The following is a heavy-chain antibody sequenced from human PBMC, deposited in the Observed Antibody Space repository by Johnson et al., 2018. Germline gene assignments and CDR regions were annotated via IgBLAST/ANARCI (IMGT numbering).Heavy chain of an antibody. CDR1: GGSFSGYY. J-gene: IGHJ6*02. V-gene: IGHV4-34*01. CDR3: AGGRRVATMGVYYYYGMDV. Sequence: QVQLQQWGAGLLKPSETLSLTCAVYGGSFSGYYWSWIRKPPGKGLEWIGEINHSGSTNYNPSLKSRVTISVDTSKNQFSLKLRSVTAADTAVYYCAGGRRVATMGVYYYYGMDVWGQGTTVTVSS. CDR2: INHSGST. D-gene: IGHD5-12*01.